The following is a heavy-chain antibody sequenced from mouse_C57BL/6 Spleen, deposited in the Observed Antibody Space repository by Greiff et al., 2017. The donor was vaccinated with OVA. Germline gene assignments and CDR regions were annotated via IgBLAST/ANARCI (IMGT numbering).Heavy chain of an antibody. CDR2: INPSNGNT. J-gene: IGHJ3*01. V-gene: IGHV1-53*01. D-gene: IGHD2-4*01. CDR1: GYTFTSYW. CDR3: ARVITTGDAWFAY. Sequence: QVQLQQPGTELVKPGASVKLSCKASGYTFTSYWMHWKKQRPGQGLEWIGSINPSNGNTHYNEKFKTKAILTVDKSSSTAYMQFSSLTSEDSAVYYCARVITTGDAWFAYWGQGTLVTVSA.